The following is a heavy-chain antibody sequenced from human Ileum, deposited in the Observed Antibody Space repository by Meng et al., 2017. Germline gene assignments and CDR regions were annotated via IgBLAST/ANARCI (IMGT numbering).Heavy chain of an antibody. Sequence: QVQLQESRPGLVRPSETLSLICTVSGGSVSTSDYQWGWIRQPPGKGLEWIGYAGTNYNPSLKSRVTISVDTSKRQFSLKLTSVTAADTAVHYCARDHWGSLDYWGQGILVTVSS. D-gene: IGHD7-27*01. CDR3: ARDHWGSLDY. CDR2: AGT. J-gene: IGHJ4*02. V-gene: IGHV4-61*08. CDR1: GGSVSTSDYQ.